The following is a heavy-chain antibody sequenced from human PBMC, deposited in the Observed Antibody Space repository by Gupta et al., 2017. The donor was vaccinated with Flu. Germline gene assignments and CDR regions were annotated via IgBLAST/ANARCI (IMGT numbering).Heavy chain of an antibody. CDR1: FDDYA. Sequence: FDDYAMHWVRQAPGKGLEWVSGISWNSDTIGYADSVKGRFTLSRDTAKNSFYLQMNSLRPEDTALYYCVKDRGYTWDAIDFWGQGTMVTVSS. CDR3: VKDRGYTWDAIDF. D-gene: IGHD6-13*01. J-gene: IGHJ3*01. V-gene: IGHV3-9*01. CDR2: ISWNSDTI.